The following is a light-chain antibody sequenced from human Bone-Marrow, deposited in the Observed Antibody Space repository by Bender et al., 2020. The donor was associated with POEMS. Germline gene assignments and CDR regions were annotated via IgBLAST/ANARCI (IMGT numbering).Light chain of an antibody. V-gene: IGLV3-21*02. Sequence: SYVLTQPPSVSVAPGQTARITCGGTNIGTKSVHWYQQKPGQAPVLVVYDDYDRPSGIPERFSGSNPGNTATLTISRVEAGDEADYYCQVWDSSSFYVFGSGTKVTVL. CDR1: NIGTKS. CDR3: QVWDSSSFYV. J-gene: IGLJ1*01. CDR2: DDY.